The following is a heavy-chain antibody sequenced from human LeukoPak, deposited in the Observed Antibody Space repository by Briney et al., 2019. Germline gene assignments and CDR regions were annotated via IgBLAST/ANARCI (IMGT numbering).Heavy chain of an antibody. J-gene: IGHJ1*01. V-gene: IGHV1-2*02. CDR1: GYRFTAYP. Sequence: ASVKVSCKASGYRFTAYPLHWVRQAPGQGLECLGWMNPHSGETSNAQKFQGRVTMTRDTSISVAYMELSSLRSDDTAVYYCARGMDAEAFQNWGQGTLVTVSS. CDR2: MNPHSGET. D-gene: IGHD2-2*03. CDR3: ARGMDAEAFQN.